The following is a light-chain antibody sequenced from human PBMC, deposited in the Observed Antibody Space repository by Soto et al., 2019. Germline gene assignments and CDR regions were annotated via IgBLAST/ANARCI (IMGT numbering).Light chain of an antibody. CDR3: QQYGSSPLT. CDR2: GAS. Sequence: EIVLPQSPGTLSLSPGERATLSCRASQSVSSSYLAWYQQKPGQAPRLLIYGASSRATGIPDRFSGSGSGTDFTLTISRLQPEDLAVYYCQQYGSSPLTFGGGTKVEIK. CDR1: QSVSSSY. V-gene: IGKV3-20*01. J-gene: IGKJ4*01.